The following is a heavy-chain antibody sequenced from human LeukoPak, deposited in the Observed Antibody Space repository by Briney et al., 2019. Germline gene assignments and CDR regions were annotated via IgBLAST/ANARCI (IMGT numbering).Heavy chain of an antibody. CDR3: AKPPYSSGWFFDY. V-gene: IGHV3-23*01. CDR2: ISGSGGST. Sequence: PGXXLRLSCAASGLTFSSYAMSWVRQAPGKGLEWVSGISGSGGSTYYADSVKGRFTISRDNSKNKLYMQMNSLRAEDTAVYYCAKPPYSSGWFFDYWGQGTLVTVSS. J-gene: IGHJ4*02. D-gene: IGHD6-19*01. CDR1: GLTFSSYA.